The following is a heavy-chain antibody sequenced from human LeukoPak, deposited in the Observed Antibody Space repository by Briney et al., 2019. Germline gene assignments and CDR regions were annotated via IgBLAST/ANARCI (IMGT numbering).Heavy chain of an antibody. CDR3: ARVRGGSYSYAMDV. Sequence: GGSLRLSCAASGFIFSDYSMNWVRQAPGKGLEWVSYISTTSATIFYADSVKGRFSVSRDNDKNSLHLQLNSLRDEDTAIYYRARVRGGSYSYAMDVWGQGTMVTVSS. J-gene: IGHJ6*02. CDR2: ISTTSATI. V-gene: IGHV3-48*02. CDR1: GFIFSDYS. D-gene: IGHD3-16*01.